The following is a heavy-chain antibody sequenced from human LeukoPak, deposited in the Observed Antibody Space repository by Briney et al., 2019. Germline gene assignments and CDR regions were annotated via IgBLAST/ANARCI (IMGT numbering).Heavy chain of an antibody. Sequence: SVKVSCKASGDTFGNYPISWVRQAPGQGLEWVGGIIPIFGTTNYAQKFQGRVTITVDESTTTAYMEFSSLRSEDTAVYYCAGPAPIVVVPEAMHFDYYGLDVWGRGTTVTVSS. CDR1: GDTFGNYP. CDR3: AGPAPIVVVPEAMHFDYYGLDV. J-gene: IGHJ6*04. V-gene: IGHV1-69*13. CDR2: IIPIFGTT. D-gene: IGHD2-2*01.